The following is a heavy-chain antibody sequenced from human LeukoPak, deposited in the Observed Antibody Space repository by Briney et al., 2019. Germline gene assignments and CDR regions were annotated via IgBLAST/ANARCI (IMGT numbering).Heavy chain of an antibody. Sequence: PSETLSLTCTVSGGSISSYYWSWIRQPAGKGLEWIGRIYTSGSTNYNPSLKSRVTMSVDTSKNQFSLKLSSVTAADTAVYFCASLRAAETIDYWGQGTLVTVSS. CDR3: ASLRAAETIDY. D-gene: IGHD6-13*01. CDR1: GGSISSYY. CDR2: IYTSGST. J-gene: IGHJ4*02. V-gene: IGHV4-4*07.